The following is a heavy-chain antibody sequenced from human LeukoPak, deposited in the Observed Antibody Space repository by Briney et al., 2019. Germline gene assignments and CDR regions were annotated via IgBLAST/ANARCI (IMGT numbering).Heavy chain of an antibody. CDR3: AKVTRVAVAGYFDY. Sequence: GSLRLSCAASGFTFSGFAMSWVRQAPGKGLEWVSAVSNSGGSTYYADSVKGRFTISRDNSKNTLYLQMNSLRAEDTAVYYCAKVTRVAVAGYFDYWGQGTLVTVSS. J-gene: IGHJ4*02. CDR2: VSNSGGST. CDR1: GFTFSGFA. V-gene: IGHV3-23*01. D-gene: IGHD6-19*01.